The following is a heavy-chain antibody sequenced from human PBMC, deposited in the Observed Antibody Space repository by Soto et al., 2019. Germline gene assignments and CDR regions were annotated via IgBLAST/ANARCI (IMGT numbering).Heavy chain of an antibody. Sequence: QVQLQESGPGLVKPSQTLSLTCTVSVGPITNYWSWIRQHPGKGLEWIGYIYDSGSTYYNPSLKSRVTMSLDTSKNQLSLKLTSVTAADTAVYYCARVNLDYVTGMDVWGQGTTVTVSS. CDR1: VGPITNY. CDR2: IYDSGST. D-gene: IGHD4-17*01. J-gene: IGHJ6*02. V-gene: IGHV4-31*03. CDR3: ARVNLDYVTGMDV.